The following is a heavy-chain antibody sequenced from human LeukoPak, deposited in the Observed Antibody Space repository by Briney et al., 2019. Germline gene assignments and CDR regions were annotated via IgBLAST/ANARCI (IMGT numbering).Heavy chain of an antibody. V-gene: IGHV3-11*06. CDR2: ISSSSSYI. CDR1: GFTFSDYY. J-gene: IGHJ4*02. Sequence: AGGSLRLSCAASGFTFSDYYMSWIRQAPGKGLEWVSSISSSSSYIYYADSVKGRFTISRDNAKNSLYLQMNSLRAEDTAVYYCARSPLGYCSSTSCYPDYWGQGTLVTVSS. D-gene: IGHD2-2*01. CDR3: ARSPLGYCSSTSCYPDY.